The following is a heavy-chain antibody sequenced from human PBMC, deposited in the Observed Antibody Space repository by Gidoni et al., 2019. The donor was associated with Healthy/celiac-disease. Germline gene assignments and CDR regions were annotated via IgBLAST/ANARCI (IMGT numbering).Heavy chain of an antibody. CDR2: ISYSGST. J-gene: IGHJ2*01. D-gene: IGHD3-22*01. V-gene: IGHV4-39*01. Sequence: QLQLQESGPGLVKPSETLSLTCTVSGGSIVSSSYYWGWIRQPPGKGREWIGSISYSGSTYYNPYLKSRVTISVDTSKNQFSLKLSSVTAADTAVYYCARPTYYYDSSGYYLYWYFDLWGRGTLVTVSS. CDR3: ARPTYYYDSSGYYLYWYFDL. CDR1: GGSIVSSSYY.